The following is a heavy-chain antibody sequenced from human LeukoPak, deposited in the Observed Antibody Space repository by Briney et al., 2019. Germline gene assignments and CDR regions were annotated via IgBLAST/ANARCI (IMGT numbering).Heavy chain of an antibody. CDR2: FDPEDGET. D-gene: IGHD3-10*01. V-gene: IGHV1-24*01. CDR3: ARGGSGSYHATTLN. J-gene: IGHJ4*02. CDR1: GYTLTELS. Sequence: ASVKVSCKVSGYTLTELSMHWVRQAPGKGLEWMGGFDPEDGETIYAQKFQGRVTMTEDTSTDTAYMELSSLRSEDTAVYYCARGGSGSYHATTLNWGQGTLVTVSS.